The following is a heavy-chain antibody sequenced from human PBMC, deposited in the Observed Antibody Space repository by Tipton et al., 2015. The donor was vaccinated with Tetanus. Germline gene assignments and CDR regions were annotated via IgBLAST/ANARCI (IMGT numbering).Heavy chain of an antibody. Sequence: GSLRLSCEGSGFTFSSYSMNWVRQAPGKGLEWVSSISSGTDYIYYADSVQGRFNISRDNSKNTLYLHMNSLRAEDTAVYYCAKDLRQLVRVDAFDSWGQGTVVTVSS. V-gene: IGHV3-21*04. J-gene: IGHJ3*02. CDR1: GFTFSSYS. CDR3: AKDLRQLVRVDAFDS. D-gene: IGHD6-6*01. CDR2: ISSGTDYI.